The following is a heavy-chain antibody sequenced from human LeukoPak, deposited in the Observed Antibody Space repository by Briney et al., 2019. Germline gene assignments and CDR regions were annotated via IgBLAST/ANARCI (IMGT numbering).Heavy chain of an antibody. D-gene: IGHD3-10*01. J-gene: IGHJ6*02. Sequence: GASVKVSCKASGYTFTSYAMNWVRQAPGQGLEWMGWINTNTGNPTYAQGFTGRFVFSLDTSVSTAYLQISSLKAEDTAVYYCARHESFVVRGVIIRGPSYYYYYGMDVWGQGTTVTVSS. CDR1: GYTFTSYA. CDR2: INTNTGNP. CDR3: ARHESFVVRGVIIRGPSYYYYYGMDV. V-gene: IGHV7-4-1*02.